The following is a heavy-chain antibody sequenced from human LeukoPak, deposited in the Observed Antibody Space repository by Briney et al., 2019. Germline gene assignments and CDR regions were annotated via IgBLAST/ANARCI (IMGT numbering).Heavy chain of an antibody. CDR2: IYYSGST. CDR3: ARRNSGYLIHQINYFDY. V-gene: IGHV4-39*01. CDR1: GGSISSSSYY. Sequence: SETLSLTCTVSGGSISSSSYYWGWIRQPPGKGLEWIGSIYYSGSTYYNPSLKSRVTISVDTSKNQFSLKLSSVTAADTAVCYCARRNSGYLIHQINYFDYWGQGTLVTVSS. J-gene: IGHJ4*02. D-gene: IGHD3-22*01.